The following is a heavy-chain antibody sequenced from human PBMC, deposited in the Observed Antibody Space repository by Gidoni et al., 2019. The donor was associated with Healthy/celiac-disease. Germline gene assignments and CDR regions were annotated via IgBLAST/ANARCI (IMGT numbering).Heavy chain of an antibody. D-gene: IGHD2-15*01. V-gene: IGHV3-23*01. CDR1: CFPFSSYA. CDR2: ISGRCGST. J-gene: IGHJ4*02. Sequence: EVQLLESGGGLVQPGGSLRLSCAASCFPFSSYAMSWVRQAPGKGLEWVSAISGRCGSTYYADSVKGRFTISRDNSKNTLYLQMNSLRAEDTAVYYCAKTPIVVVVAATPSPFDYWGQGTLVTVSS. CDR3: AKTPIVVVVAATPSPFDY.